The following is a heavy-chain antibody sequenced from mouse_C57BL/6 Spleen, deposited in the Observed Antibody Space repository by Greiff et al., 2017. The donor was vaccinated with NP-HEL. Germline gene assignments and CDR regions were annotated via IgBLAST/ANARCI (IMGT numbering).Heavy chain of an antibody. CDR1: GYTFTSYW. J-gene: IGHJ2*01. V-gene: IGHV1-53*01. Sequence: QVQLQQSGTELVKPGASVKLSCKASGYTFTSYWMHWVKQRPGQGLEWIGNINPSNGGTNYNEKFKSKATLTVDKSSSTAYMQLSSPTSVDSAVYYGARRVKKGDSSVYYLDYWGQGTTLTGSS. CDR3: ARRVKKGDSSVYYLDY. CDR2: INPSNGGT. D-gene: IGHD3-2*02.